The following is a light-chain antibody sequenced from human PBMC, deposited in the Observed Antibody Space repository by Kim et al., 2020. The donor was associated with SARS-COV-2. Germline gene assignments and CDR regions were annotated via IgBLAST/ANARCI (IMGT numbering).Light chain of an antibody. J-gene: IGKJ1*01. CDR1: QSVSSSY. V-gene: IGKV3-20*01. Sequence: TLSLSPGERATLSCRASQSVSSSYLAWYQQKPGQAPRLLIYGASSRATGIPDRFSGSGSGTDFTLTISRLEPEDFAVYYCQHRETFGQGTKVDIK. CDR2: GAS. CDR3: QHRET.